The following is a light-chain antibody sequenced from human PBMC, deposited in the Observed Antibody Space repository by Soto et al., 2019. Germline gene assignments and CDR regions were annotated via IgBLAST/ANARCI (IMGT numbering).Light chain of an antibody. CDR1: QSVRNK. CDR2: DTS. V-gene: IGKV3-11*01. J-gene: IGKJ5*01. Sequence: EIVVTQSPATLSVSPGERATLSCRVSQSVRNKVAWYQHKPGQTPRVIIYDTSTRATGIPARFSGSGSGTEFTLTISGLEPEDFAVYYCQQRSNWPPIPFGQGTRLAIK. CDR3: QQRSNWPPIP.